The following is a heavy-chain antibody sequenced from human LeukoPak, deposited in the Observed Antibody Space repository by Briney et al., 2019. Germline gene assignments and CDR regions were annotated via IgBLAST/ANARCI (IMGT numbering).Heavy chain of an antibody. CDR3: ARDERYDSSGYPFDY. CDR1: GYTFTGYF. V-gene: IGHV1-2*02. J-gene: IGHJ4*02. Sequence: GASVKVSCKASGYTFTGYFIHWVRQAPGQGLEWMGWINPNSGGTNYAQKFQCRVTMTRDTSISTAYMELSRLRSDDTAVYYCARDERYDSSGYPFDYWGQGTLVTVSS. CDR2: INPNSGGT. D-gene: IGHD3-22*01.